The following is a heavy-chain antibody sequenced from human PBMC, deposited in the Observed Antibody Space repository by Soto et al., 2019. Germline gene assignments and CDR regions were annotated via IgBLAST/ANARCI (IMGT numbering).Heavy chain of an antibody. J-gene: IGHJ4*02. CDR1: NGSFTDYF. V-gene: IGHV4-34*01. D-gene: IGHD3-22*01. Sequence: SETLSLTCAAHNGSFTDYFWTWIRQSPGKGLEWIGEINHRGGATYNPSLRSRVTISVDTSKNQFSLRLSSVTAADTAVYYCARQYYDSSGYYHFDYWGQGTLVTVSS. CDR2: INHRGGA. CDR3: ARQYYDSSGYYHFDY.